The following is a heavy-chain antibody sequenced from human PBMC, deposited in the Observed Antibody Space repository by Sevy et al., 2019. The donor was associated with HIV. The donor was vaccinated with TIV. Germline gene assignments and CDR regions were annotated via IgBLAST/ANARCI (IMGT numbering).Heavy chain of an antibody. V-gene: IGHV3-43*01. CDR1: GFTFDDYT. CDR2: ISWDGGST. J-gene: IGHJ4*02. CDR3: AKEKGEGSGSYFDY. Sequence: GGSLRLSCAVSGFTFDDYTMHWVRQAPGKGLEWVSLISWDGGSTYYADSVKGRFTISRDNSKNSLYLQMNSLRTEDTALYYCAKEKGEGSGSYFDYWGQGTLVTVSS. D-gene: IGHD1-26*01.